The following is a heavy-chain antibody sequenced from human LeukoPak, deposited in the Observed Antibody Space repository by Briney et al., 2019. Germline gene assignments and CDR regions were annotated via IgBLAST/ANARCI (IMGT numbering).Heavy chain of an antibody. D-gene: IGHD3-3*01. J-gene: IGHJ5*02. CDR2: IYYSGST. CDR1: GGSISSGDYY. V-gene: IGHV4-31*03. CDR3: ARQDYDFWSGQNWFDP. Sequence: PSQTLSLTCTVSGGSISSGDYYWGWIRQHPGKGLEWIGYIYYSGSTYYNPSLKSRVTISIDTSENQFSLILSSVTAADTAVYYCARQDYDFWSGQNWFDPWGQGTLVTVSS.